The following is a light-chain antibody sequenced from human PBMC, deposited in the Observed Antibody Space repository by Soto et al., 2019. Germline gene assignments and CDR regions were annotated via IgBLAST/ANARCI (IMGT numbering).Light chain of an antibody. V-gene: IGKV1-39*01. CDR1: QSISGY. CDR2: AAS. J-gene: IGKJ5*01. Sequence: DIQMTQSPSSLSASVGDRFTITCRASQSISGYLNWYQQKPGKAPKLLIYAASSLQSGVPSRFSGSGSGTDFTLTISSLQPEDFATYYCQQSYSTLITFGQGTRLEIK. CDR3: QQSYSTLIT.